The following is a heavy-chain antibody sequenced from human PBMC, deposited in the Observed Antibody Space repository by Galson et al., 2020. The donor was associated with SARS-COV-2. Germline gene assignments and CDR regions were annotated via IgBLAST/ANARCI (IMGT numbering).Heavy chain of an antibody. CDR3: ARGIATADRWCPDV. Sequence: ASVKVSCKTSGYMFTTYFIHWVRQAPGQGLEWMGWINTNSGGTHYAQRFQGRVTITSDTSTSTAYMELRGLRSDDTAVFYCARGIATADRWCPDVWGQGTLVTVSS. CDR2: INTNSGGT. V-gene: IGHV1-2*02. J-gene: IGHJ4*02. D-gene: IGHD6-13*01. CDR1: GYMFTTYF.